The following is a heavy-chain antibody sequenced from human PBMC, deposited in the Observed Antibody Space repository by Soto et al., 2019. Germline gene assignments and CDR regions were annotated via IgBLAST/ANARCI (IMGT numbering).Heavy chain of an antibody. CDR2: IYYSGTT. V-gene: IGHV4-59*01. Sequence: PSETLSLTCTVSGGSICSYYWSWIRQPPGKGLEWIGYIYYSGTTNYNPSLKSRVTISVDTSKNQFSLKLSSVTAADTAVYYCARPYSGNYYYPFDYWGQGILVTVSS. J-gene: IGHJ4*02. CDR1: GGSICSYY. D-gene: IGHD1-26*01. CDR3: ARPYSGNYYYPFDY.